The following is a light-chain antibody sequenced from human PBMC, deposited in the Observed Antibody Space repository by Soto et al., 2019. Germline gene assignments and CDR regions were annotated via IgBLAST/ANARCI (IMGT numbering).Light chain of an antibody. CDR2: GAS. V-gene: IGKV3-15*01. CDR3: QQYNNWPPIT. CDR1: QSGRIN. Sequence: EIVVTQSPATLSVSPGERATLSCRASQSGRINLAWYQQKPGQAPRLLINGASTRATAIPARFSGSGSGTEFTLTISNLQSEDCAVYCCQQYNNWPPITFGQGTRLEIK. J-gene: IGKJ5*01.